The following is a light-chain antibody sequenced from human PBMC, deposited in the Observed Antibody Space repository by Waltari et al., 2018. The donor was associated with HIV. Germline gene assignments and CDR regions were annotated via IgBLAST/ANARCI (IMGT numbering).Light chain of an antibody. CDR3: QQFNNWPPT. CDR1: QSVSNN. J-gene: IGKJ1*01. CDR2: EAS. V-gene: IGKV3-15*01. Sequence: EIVMTQSPVTLSVSPGERATLSCRASQSVSNNLAWYQQKPGQAPRLLLSEASTRATGIPARFSGSGSGTEFILTISSLQPEDFALYYCQQFNNWPPTFGQGTRV.